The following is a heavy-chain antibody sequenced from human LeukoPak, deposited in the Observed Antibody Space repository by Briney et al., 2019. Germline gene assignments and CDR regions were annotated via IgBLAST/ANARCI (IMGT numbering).Heavy chain of an antibody. CDR3: ARKIVGAIEDAFDI. J-gene: IGHJ3*02. D-gene: IGHD1-26*01. CDR2: IIPIFGTA. CDR1: GGTFSSYA. Sequence: SVKVSCKASGGTFSSYAISWVRQAPGQGLEWMGGIIPIFGTANYAQKFQGRVTITADESTSTAYMELSSLRSEGTAVYYCARKIVGAIEDAFDIWGQGTMVTVSS. V-gene: IGHV1-69*13.